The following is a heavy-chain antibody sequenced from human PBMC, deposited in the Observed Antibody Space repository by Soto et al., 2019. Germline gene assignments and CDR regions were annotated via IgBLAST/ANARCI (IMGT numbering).Heavy chain of an antibody. D-gene: IGHD6-13*01. J-gene: IGHJ6*02. CDR3: AKEGRGQLVRPSTYYYYYGMDV. CDR1: GFTFSIYG. CDR2: ISYDGSNK. Sequence: GGSLRLSCAASGFTFSIYGMHWVRQAPGKGLEWVAVISYDGSNKYYADSVKGRFTISRDNSKNTLYLQMNSLRAEDTAVYYCAKEGRGQLVRPSTYYYYYGMDVWGQGTTVTVSS. V-gene: IGHV3-30*18.